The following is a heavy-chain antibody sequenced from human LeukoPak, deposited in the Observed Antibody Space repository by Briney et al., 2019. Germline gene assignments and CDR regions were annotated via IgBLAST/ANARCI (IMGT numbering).Heavy chain of an antibody. CDR1: GFTFSTYA. V-gene: IGHV3-30-3*01. J-gene: IGHJ4*02. CDR3: TGASIAYSGHYALDS. D-gene: IGHD3-22*01. CDR2: ISYDGINK. Sequence: GGSLRLSCAASGFTFSTYALHWVRQAPGKGLEWVAVISYDGINKHYADSVKGGFTISRDTSKNTLFLQMSSARGDAPARECFTGASIAYSGHYALDSWGQGTLVTVSS.